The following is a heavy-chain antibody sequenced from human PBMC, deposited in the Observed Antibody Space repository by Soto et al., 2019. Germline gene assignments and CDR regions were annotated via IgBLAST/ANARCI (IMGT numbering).Heavy chain of an antibody. J-gene: IGHJ4*02. Sequence: SXRLSCAASGFTFISYSMHWVRQAPGKGLEWVSGFRSSGDDGTTYYADSVKGRFTISRDNSKNTLFLQMNSLRAEDTAIYYCAKKVNSGSGSQYFDYWGQGTLVTVS. D-gene: IGHD3-10*01. CDR1: GFTFISYS. CDR3: AKKVNSGSGSQYFDY. CDR2: FRSSGDDGTT. V-gene: IGHV3-23*01.